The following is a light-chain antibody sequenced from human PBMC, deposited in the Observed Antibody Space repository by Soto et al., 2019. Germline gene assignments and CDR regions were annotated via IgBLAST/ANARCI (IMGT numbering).Light chain of an antibody. CDR1: SSDVGGYNY. CDR2: DVS. J-gene: IGLJ1*01. V-gene: IGLV2-14*03. CDR3: CSYTSSGTYV. Sequence: QSVLTQPASVSGSPGQSITISCTGTSSDVGGYNYVSWYQQHPGKAPKLLIYDVSNRPSGVSYRFSGSKSGNTASLTISGPQAEDEADYYCCSYTSSGTYVFGPGTKLTVL.